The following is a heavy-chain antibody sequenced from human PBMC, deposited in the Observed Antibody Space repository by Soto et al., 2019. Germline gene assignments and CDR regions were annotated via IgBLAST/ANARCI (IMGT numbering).Heavy chain of an antibody. V-gene: IGHV3-7*01. Sequence: GGSLRLSCAASGFTFSDSWMDWVRQAPGKGPEWVANIKQDGSEKNYVDSVKGRFTISRDNAKNSLYLQMNSLRAEDTAVYYCASLGRHGWGQGTTVVVSS. CDR2: IKQDGSEK. CDR1: GFTFSDSW. CDR3: ASLGRHG. D-gene: IGHD3-16*01. J-gene: IGHJ6*02.